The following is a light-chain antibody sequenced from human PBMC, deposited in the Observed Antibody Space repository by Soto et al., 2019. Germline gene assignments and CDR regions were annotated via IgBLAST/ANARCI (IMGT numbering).Light chain of an antibody. CDR1: SSDVGGYNY. J-gene: IGLJ2*01. Sequence: QSVLTQPASVSGSPGQSITISYTGTSSDVGGYNYVSWYQQPPGKAPKLMIYEVSNRPSGVSNRFSGSKSGNTASLTISGLQAEDEAEYYCSSYTSSSTVVFGGGTKLTVL. V-gene: IGLV2-14*01. CDR3: SSYTSSSTVV. CDR2: EVS.